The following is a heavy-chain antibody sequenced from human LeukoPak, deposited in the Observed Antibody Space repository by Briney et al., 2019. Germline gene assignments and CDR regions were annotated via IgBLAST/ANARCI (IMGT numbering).Heavy chain of an antibody. Sequence: GGSLRLSCAASGFTFSSYAMSWVRQAPGKGLEWVSAISGSADRTYYADSVKGRFTISRDNSKNTLYLQMNSLRLEDTAIYYCAKESPYGSGSRNYYFHYWGQGTLVTVSS. D-gene: IGHD3-10*01. CDR2: ISGSADRT. CDR3: AKESPYGSGSRNYYFHY. V-gene: IGHV3-23*01. CDR1: GFTFSSYA. J-gene: IGHJ4*02.